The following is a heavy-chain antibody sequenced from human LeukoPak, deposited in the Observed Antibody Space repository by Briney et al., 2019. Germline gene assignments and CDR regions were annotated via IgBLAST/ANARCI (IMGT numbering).Heavy chain of an antibody. Sequence: ASVKVSCKASGGTFISYAISWVRQAPGQGLEWMGWMNPNSGNTGYAQKFQGRVTITRNTSISTAYMELSSLRSEDTAVYYCARGLGASWPFDYWGQGTLVTVSS. CDR3: ARGLGASWPFDY. CDR2: MNPNSGNT. V-gene: IGHV1-8*03. CDR1: GGTFISYA. J-gene: IGHJ4*02. D-gene: IGHD6-13*01.